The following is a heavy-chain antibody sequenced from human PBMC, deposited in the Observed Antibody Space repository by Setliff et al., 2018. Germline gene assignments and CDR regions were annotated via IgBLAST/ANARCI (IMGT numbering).Heavy chain of an antibody. J-gene: IGHJ4*02. D-gene: IGHD3-10*01. CDR2: INVSGGSA. Sequence: ASVKVSCKTSGYSFIRYYMYWVRQAPGQGLEWMGLINVSGGSASYEQKFQGRVTVTTDTSTTTAYMEVSSLTSEDTAEYFCARGPISGSGTYYGADWGQGTLVTVSS. CDR1: GYSFIRYY. V-gene: IGHV1-46*01. CDR3: ARGPISGSGTYYGAD.